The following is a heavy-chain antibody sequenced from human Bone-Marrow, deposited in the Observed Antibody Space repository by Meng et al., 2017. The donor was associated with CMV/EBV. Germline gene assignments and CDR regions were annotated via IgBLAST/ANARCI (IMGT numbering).Heavy chain of an antibody. D-gene: IGHD1-26*01. CDR2: IKSKTDGGTT. Sequence: GESLKISCAASGFTFSNYSMNWVRRAPGKGLEWVGRIKSKTDGGTTDYAAPVKCRSTISRDDTKNTLYLQMNSLKTEDTAVYYCTTDWGANDAFDIWGQGTMVTVSS. J-gene: IGHJ3*02. CDR3: TTDWGANDAFDI. CDR1: GFTFSNYS. V-gene: IGHV3-15*01.